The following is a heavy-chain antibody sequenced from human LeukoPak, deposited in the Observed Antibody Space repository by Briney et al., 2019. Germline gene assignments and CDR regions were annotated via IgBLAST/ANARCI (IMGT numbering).Heavy chain of an antibody. V-gene: IGHV4-30-2*01. J-gene: IGHJ4*02. D-gene: IGHD3-10*01. CDR1: GGSISSGGYY. CDR2: IYHSGST. Sequence: SETLSLTCTVSGGSISSGGYYWSWIRQPPGKGLEWIGYIYHSGSTYYNPSLKSRVTISVDRSKNQFSLKLSSVTAADTAVYYCARVRGPGSYLFDYWGQGTLVTVSS. CDR3: ARVRGPGSYLFDY.